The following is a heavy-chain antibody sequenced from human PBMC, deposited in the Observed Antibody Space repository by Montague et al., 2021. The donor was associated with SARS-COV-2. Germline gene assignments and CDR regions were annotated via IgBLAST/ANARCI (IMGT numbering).Heavy chain of an antibody. V-gene: IGHV4-39*01. D-gene: IGHD4-11*01. CDR2: VYESGRT. Sequence: SETLSLTCTVSGGSISSSIDYWGWIRQPPGKGLEWIGSVYESGRTYYNPSLKSRVTISVDTSQNRFSLKLRSVTAADTAVYYCARARSVTTFFLGVRVAMDVWGQGTTVTVSS. J-gene: IGHJ6*02. CDR3: ARARSVTTFFLGVRVAMDV. CDR1: GGSISSSIDY.